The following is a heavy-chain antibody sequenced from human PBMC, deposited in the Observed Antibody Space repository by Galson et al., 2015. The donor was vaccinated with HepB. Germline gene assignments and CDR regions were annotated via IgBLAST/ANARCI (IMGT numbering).Heavy chain of an antibody. Sequence: QSGAEVKKPGESLRISCKGSGYSFTNTWIAWVRQMPGKGLEWMGSIFPADSDTRYSPSFQGQVTISADTSITTAYLPWSSLETSDTAMYYCARSYCSGGGCYGRAYNRFDPWGQGTLVTVSS. CDR1: GYSFTNTW. CDR2: IFPADSDT. D-gene: IGHD2-15*01. CDR3: ARSYCSGGGCYGRAYNRFDP. V-gene: IGHV5-51*03. J-gene: IGHJ5*02.